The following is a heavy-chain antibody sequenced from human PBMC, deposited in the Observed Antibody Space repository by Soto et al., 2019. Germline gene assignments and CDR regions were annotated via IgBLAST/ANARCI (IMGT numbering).Heavy chain of an antibody. V-gene: IGHV1-2*02. CDR2: INPNSGGT. Sequence: ASVKLSCKASGYTFTGDCMHWVLQAPVQVLEWMVWINPNSGGTTYAQKFQGRVTMTRGTSISTAYMELSRLRSDDTAVYSCARGEYSSSSLDAWGQGATVTVSS. J-gene: IGHJ6*02. CDR3: ARGEYSSSSLDA. D-gene: IGHD6-6*01. CDR1: GYTFTGDC.